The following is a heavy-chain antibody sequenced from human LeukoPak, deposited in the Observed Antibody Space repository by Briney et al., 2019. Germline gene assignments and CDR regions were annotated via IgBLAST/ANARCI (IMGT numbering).Heavy chain of an antibody. J-gene: IGHJ4*02. D-gene: IGHD3-16*01. Sequence: GGSLRLSCAASGFTLSDHFMHWVRQAPGKGLEWVGRITNKVNSYTTEYAASVKGRFTISRDDSKDSLYLQMNSLKTEDTAVYYCARGGGVTNSPDCWGQGTLVTVSS. CDR1: GFTLSDHF. CDR2: ITNKVNSYTT. CDR3: ARGGGVTNSPDC. V-gene: IGHV3-72*01.